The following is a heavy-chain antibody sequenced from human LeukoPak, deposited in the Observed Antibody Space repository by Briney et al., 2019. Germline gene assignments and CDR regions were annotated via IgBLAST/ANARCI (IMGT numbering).Heavy chain of an antibody. CDR2: ISFSGIT. D-gene: IGHD6-25*01. Sequence: SETLSLTCTVSGGSINSFFWNWIRQTPGKGLEWIGYISFSGITIYNPSVQSRVSMSVDTSKNEFSLRLSSVTAADTAVYYCARGGSRQNFYYYGLDVWGQGTTVTVSS. CDR1: GGSINSFF. CDR3: ARGGSRQNFYYYGLDV. V-gene: IGHV4-59*01. J-gene: IGHJ6*02.